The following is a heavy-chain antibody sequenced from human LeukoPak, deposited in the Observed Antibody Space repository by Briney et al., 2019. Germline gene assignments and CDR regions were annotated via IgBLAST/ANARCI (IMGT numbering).Heavy chain of an antibody. D-gene: IGHD6-19*01. Sequence: PSETLSLTCVVYGGSFSGYYWSWIRQPPGKGLEWIGEINHSGSTNYNPSLKSRVTISVDTSKNQFSLKLSSVTAADTAVYYCALGARRSIAVAGTVGWLDPWGQGTLVTVSS. J-gene: IGHJ5*02. V-gene: IGHV4-34*01. CDR2: INHSGST. CDR1: GGSFSGYY. CDR3: ALGARRSIAVAGTVGWLDP.